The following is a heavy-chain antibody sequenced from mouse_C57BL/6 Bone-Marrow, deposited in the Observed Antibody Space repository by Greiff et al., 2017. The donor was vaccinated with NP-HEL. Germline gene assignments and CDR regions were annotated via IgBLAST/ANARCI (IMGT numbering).Heavy chain of an antibody. V-gene: IGHV1-54*01. Sequence: VQLQQSGAELVRPGTSVKVSCKASGYAFTNYLIEWVKQRPGQGLEWIGVINPGSGGTNYNEKFKGKATLTADKSSSTAYMQLSSLTSEDSAVYFCARNYPNFDYWGQGTTLTVSS. J-gene: IGHJ2*01. CDR3: ARNYPNFDY. D-gene: IGHD2-1*01. CDR2: INPGSGGT. CDR1: GYAFTNYL.